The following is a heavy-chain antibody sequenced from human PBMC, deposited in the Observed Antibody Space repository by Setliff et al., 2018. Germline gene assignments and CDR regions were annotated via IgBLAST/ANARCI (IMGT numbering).Heavy chain of an antibody. V-gene: IGHV4-59*11. J-gene: IGHJ4*02. CDR1: GGSISSQD. D-gene: IGHD5-18*01. CDR3: ARETTAWGYVDTAMVTFIDQ. Sequence: SETLSLTCTVSGGSISSQDWSWIRQPPGKGLEWIGYVYSSGITNYNPSLKSRVTMSVDTSKNQFSLKLSSVTAADTAVYYCARETTAWGYVDTAMVTFIDQWGQGTLVTVPS. CDR2: VYSSGIT.